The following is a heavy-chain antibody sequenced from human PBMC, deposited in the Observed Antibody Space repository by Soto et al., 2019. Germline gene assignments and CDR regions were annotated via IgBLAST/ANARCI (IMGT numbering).Heavy chain of an antibody. D-gene: IGHD2-2*02. CDR2: IIPIFGTA. J-gene: IGHJ6*02. CDR3: SRDGGGYCSSSSCYIGYYGMDV. V-gene: IGHV1-69*01. Sequence: QVQLVQSGAEVKKPGSSVKVSCKASGGTFSSYAISWVRQAPGQGLEWMGAIIPIFGTANYAQKFQGRVTIAADEPTSTVYIELSSRRSEDTAVYYCSRDGGGYCSSSSCYIGYYGMDVLGQGTTVTVSS. CDR1: GGTFSSYA.